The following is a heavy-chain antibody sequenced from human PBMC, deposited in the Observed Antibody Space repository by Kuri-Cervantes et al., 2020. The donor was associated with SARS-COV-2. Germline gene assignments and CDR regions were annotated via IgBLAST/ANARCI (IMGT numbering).Heavy chain of an antibody. J-gene: IGHJ6*03. D-gene: IGHD4-17*01. CDR3: ARRAYGEQVDYYYMDV. Sequence: GGSLRLACKGSGYSLTNYWIAWVRQMPGKGLEWMGIIYPGDSDTKYSPSFQGQVTISADKSISTAFLQWSSLEASDTAMYYCARRAYGEQVDYYYMDVWGKGTTVTVSS. CDR2: IYPGDSDT. V-gene: IGHV5-51*01. CDR1: GYSLTNYW.